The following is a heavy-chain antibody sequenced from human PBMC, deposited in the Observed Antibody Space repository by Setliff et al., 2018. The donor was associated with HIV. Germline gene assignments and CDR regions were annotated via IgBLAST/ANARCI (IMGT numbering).Heavy chain of an antibody. CDR3: ARGGSSSRYYYYYMDV. V-gene: IGHV1-46*01. D-gene: IGHD6-6*01. J-gene: IGHJ6*03. CDR1: GYTFTSYY. Sequence: GASVKVSCKASGYTFTSYYMHWVRQAPGQGLEWMGIINPSGGSTSYAQKFQGRVTMTRDTSTSTVYMELSSLRSEDTAVYYCARGGSSSRYYYYYMDVWGKGTTVTVSS. CDR2: INPSGGST.